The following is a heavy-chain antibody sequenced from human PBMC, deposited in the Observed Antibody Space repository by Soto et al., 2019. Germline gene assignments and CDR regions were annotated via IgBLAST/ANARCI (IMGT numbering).Heavy chain of an antibody. J-gene: IGHJ4*02. CDR1: GGSFNSDS. CDR2: ILPLFAKT. D-gene: IGHD3-16*01. CDR3: ARDRAYGSLDY. V-gene: IGHV1-69*08. Sequence: QVRLVQSGAEVKKLGSSMKVSCKASGGSFNSDSMTWVRQAPGQGLEWMGRILPLFAKTTYAQQFQGRVTITADKATSTVYMELNSLTSQDTAVYYCARDRAYGSLDYWGQGTLVAVSS.